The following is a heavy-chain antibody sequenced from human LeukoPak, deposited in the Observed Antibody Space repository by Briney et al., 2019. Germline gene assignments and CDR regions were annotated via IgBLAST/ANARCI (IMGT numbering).Heavy chain of an antibody. J-gene: IGHJ5*02. CDR1: GYTFTGYY. CDR3: ARAPMTTVSYNWFDP. V-gene: IGHV1-2*02. Sequence: GASVKVSCKASGYTFTGYYMHWVRQAPGQGLEWMGWINPNSGGTNYAQKLQGRVTMTRDTSISTAYMELSRLRSDDTAVYYCARAPMTTVSYNWFDPWGQGTLVTVSS. CDR2: INPNSGGT. D-gene: IGHD4-17*01.